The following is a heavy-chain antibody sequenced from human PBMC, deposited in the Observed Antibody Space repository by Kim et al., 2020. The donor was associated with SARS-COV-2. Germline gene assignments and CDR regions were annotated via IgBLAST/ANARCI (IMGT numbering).Heavy chain of an antibody. CDR2: ISYDGSNK. V-gene: IGHV3-30*04. CDR1: GFTFSSYA. J-gene: IGHJ4*02. CDR3: ARGGGYNGPFDY. D-gene: IGHD5-12*01. Sequence: GGSLRLSCAASGFTFSSYAMHWVRQAPGKGLEWVAVISYDGSNKYYADSVKGRFTISRDNSKNTLYLQMNSLRAEDTAVYYRARGGGYNGPFDYWGQGTLVTVTS.